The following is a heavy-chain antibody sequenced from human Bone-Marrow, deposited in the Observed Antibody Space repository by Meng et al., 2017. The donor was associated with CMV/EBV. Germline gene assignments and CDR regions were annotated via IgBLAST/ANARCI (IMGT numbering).Heavy chain of an antibody. CDR1: GYTFTSYG. V-gene: IGHV1-18*01. J-gene: IGHJ6*02. D-gene: IGHD1-26*01. CDR2: ISAYNGNT. Sequence: ASVKVSCKASGYTFTSYGISWVRQAPGQGLEWMGWISAYNGNTNYAQKLQGRVTMTTDTSTSTAYMELRSLRSDDTAVYYCARDRSGSYRYYYYGMDVWGQGTTVTVSS. CDR3: ARDRSGSYRYYYYGMDV.